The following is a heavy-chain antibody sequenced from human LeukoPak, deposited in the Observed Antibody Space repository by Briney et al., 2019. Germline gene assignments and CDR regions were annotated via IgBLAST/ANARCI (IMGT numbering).Heavy chain of an antibody. V-gene: IGHV4-4*08. D-gene: IGHD3-22*01. CDR3: ARGPYSYDSSGAFDI. CDR2: ISSSGST. CDR1: GCSISSYY. Sequence: SETLSLTCTVSGCSISSYYWSWIRQPPGKGLEWIGRISSSGSTNYNPSLKSRVTISVDTSKNQFSLKLSSVTAADTAVYFCARGPYSYDSSGAFDIWGQGTMVTVSS. J-gene: IGHJ3*02.